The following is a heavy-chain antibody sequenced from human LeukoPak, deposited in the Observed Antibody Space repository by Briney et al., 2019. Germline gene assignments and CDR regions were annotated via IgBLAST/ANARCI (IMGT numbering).Heavy chain of an antibody. V-gene: IGHV4-34*01. CDR1: GGSFSGYY. J-gene: IGHJ4*02. D-gene: IGHD2-8*01. Sequence: PSETLSLTCAVYGGSFSGYYWSWIRQPPGKGLEWIGEINHSGSTNYNPSLKSRVTISVDTSKNQFSLKLSSVTAADTAVYYCARGSIVLMVYAGGYYFDYWGQGTLVTVSS. CDR3: ARGSIVLMVYAGGYYFDY. CDR2: INHSGST.